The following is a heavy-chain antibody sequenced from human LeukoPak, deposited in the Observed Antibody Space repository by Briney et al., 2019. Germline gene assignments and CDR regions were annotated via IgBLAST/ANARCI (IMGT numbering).Heavy chain of an antibody. J-gene: IGHJ5*02. CDR3: ARVIVLRGRHIDT. V-gene: IGHV4-31*03. CDR1: GGSISSGGYY. CDR2: IRYSGST. D-gene: IGHD3-10*01. Sequence: SETLSLTCTVSGGSISSGGYYWSWIRQHPGKGLEWIGYIRYSGSTYYTASLKSRITISVATSKNQFALKLNSVTAADTAVYYCARVIVLRGRHIDTWGQGTLVTVFS.